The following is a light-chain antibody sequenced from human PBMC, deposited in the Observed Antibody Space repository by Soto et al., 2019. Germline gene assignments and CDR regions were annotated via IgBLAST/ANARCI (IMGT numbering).Light chain of an antibody. CDR1: SSDVGGYNY. J-gene: IGLJ2*01. Sequence: QSALTQPVSVSGSPGQSITICCTGTSSDVGGYNYVSWYQQHPGKAPKLMIYEVSNRPSGVSNRFSGSKSGNTASLTISGLQAEDEADYYCSSYTSSSTYVVFGGGTKLTVL. CDR3: SSYTSSSTYVV. CDR2: EVS. V-gene: IGLV2-14*01.